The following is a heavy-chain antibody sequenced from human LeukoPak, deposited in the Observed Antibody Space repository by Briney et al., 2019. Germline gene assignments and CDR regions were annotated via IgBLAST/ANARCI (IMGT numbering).Heavy chain of an antibody. V-gene: IGHV1-69*05. CDR2: IIPIFRTA. D-gene: IGHD3-3*01. Sequence: ASVKVSCKASGGTFSSYAISWVRQAPGQGLEWMGGIIPIFRTANYAQKFQGRVTITTDESTSTAYMELSSLRSEDTAVYYCARGRTRVIFGVVRIPSVSYYMDVWGKGTTVTVSS. CDR3: ARGRTRVIFGVVRIPSVSYYMDV. CDR1: GGTFSSYA. J-gene: IGHJ6*03.